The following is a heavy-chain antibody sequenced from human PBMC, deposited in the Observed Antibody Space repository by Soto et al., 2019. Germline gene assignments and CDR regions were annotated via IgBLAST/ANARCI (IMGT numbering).Heavy chain of an antibody. CDR1: GDSVSSNSAA. CDR3: ARDQSLGGYDFWSGYYFDY. J-gene: IGHJ4*02. Sequence: KQSQTLSLTCAISGDSVSSNSAAWNWIRQSPSRGLEWLGRTYYRSKWYNDYAVSVKSRITINPDTSKNQFSLQLNSVTPEDTAVYYCARDQSLGGYDFWSGYYFDYWGQGTLVTVSS. V-gene: IGHV6-1*01. CDR2: TYYRSKWYN. D-gene: IGHD3-3*01.